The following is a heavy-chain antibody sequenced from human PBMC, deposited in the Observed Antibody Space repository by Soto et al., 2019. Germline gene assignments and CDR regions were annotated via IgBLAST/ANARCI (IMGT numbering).Heavy chain of an antibody. D-gene: IGHD3-3*01. CDR1: GFTFSSYA. J-gene: IGHJ6*03. V-gene: IGHV3-23*01. CDR3: AKDRCNYDFWSSDMDV. Sequence: EVQLLESGGGLVQPGGSLRLSCAASGFTFSSYAMSWVRQAPGKGLEWVSAISGSGGSTYYADSVKGRFTISRDNSKNTLYLQMTRPRAEDTAVDYCAKDRCNYDFWSSDMDVWGKGTAVTVSS. CDR2: ISGSGGST.